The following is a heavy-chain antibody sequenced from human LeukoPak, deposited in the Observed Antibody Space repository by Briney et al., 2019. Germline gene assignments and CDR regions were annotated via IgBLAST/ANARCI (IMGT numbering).Heavy chain of an antibody. CDR2: VTHSRST. J-gene: IGHJ4*02. D-gene: IGHD3-22*01. V-gene: IGHV4-34*01. Sequence: ASETLSLTCAVYGGSFSDYYWSWIRQPPGKGLEWIGEVTHSRSTNYNPSLKSRVTISVVTSMNQFSLKVSSVTAADTAVYYCATNRRDYDSSGYYYPFDYWGQGTLVTVSS. CDR1: GGSFSDYY. CDR3: ATNRRDYDSSGYYYPFDY.